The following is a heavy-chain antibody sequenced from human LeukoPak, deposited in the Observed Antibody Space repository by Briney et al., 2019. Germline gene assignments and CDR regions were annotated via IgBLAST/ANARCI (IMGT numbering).Heavy chain of an antibody. Sequence: SETLSLTCTVSGGSISSSSYYWGWIRQPPGKGLEWIGSIYYSGSTYYNPSLKSRVTISVDTSKNQFSLKLSSVTAADTAVYYCARQRGYDSEWSFDYWGQGTLVTVSS. D-gene: IGHD5-12*01. J-gene: IGHJ4*02. CDR2: IYYSGST. V-gene: IGHV4-39*01. CDR3: ARQRGYDSEWSFDY. CDR1: GGSISSSSYY.